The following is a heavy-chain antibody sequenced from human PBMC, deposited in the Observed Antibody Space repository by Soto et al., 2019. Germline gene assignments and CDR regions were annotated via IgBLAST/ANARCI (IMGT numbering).Heavy chain of an antibody. Sequence: QVHLQQWGAGLLKPSETLSLTCAVYGESFIGYYWTWIRQSPGKGLEWIGEINHGGSTNYNTSLKSRVTISIDTSKNQFSLKLTSVTAADTSVYYCARTDIVTTNWFDPWGQGNLVTVSS. CDR3: ARTDIVTTNWFDP. CDR1: GESFIGYY. CDR2: INHGGST. D-gene: IGHD5-12*01. V-gene: IGHV4-34*01. J-gene: IGHJ5*02.